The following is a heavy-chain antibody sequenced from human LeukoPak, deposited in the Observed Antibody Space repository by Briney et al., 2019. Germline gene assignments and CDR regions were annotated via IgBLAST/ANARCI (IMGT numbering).Heavy chain of an antibody. CDR3: MRADS. Sequence: GGSLRLSCVAFGFNFNTYDMNWVRQAPGKGLEWIAFIRNSGSAIYYADSVKARFTISRNNAKNSLYLQMNSLRGDDTAVYYCMRADSWGRGTLVTVSS. CDR2: IRNSGSAI. CDR1: GFNFNTYD. V-gene: IGHV3-48*03. J-gene: IGHJ4*02.